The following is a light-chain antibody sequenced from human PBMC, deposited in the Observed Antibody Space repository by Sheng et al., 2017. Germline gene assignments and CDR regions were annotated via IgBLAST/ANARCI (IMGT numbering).Light chain of an antibody. CDR2: GAS. CDR1: QSVSSG. CDR3: HQYTNWPRT. V-gene: IGKV3-15*01. J-gene: IGKJ1*01. Sequence: DIVMTQSPDSLAVSLGERATLSCKASQSVSSGLAWYQQKPGQTPRLLIYGASTRATGIPARFSGSGSGTEFTLTISSLQSEDFAVYFCHQYTNWPRTFGQGTKVEIK.